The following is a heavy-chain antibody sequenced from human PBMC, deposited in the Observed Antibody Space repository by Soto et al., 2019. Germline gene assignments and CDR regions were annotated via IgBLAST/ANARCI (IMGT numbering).Heavy chain of an antibody. CDR3: ARDISDPFDD. V-gene: IGHV1-2*02. CDR1: GGQFTNLY. CDR2: IDPRSGAS. D-gene: IGHD3-9*01. J-gene: IGHJ4*01. Sequence: AAVKITCTQTGGQFTNLYIPWGRQALGVGLEWMGWIDPRSGASRKTQRFQGRFTMTRDTSTNTVYMELSSLKSADTAVYFCARDISDPFDDWGQVTPVTVSS.